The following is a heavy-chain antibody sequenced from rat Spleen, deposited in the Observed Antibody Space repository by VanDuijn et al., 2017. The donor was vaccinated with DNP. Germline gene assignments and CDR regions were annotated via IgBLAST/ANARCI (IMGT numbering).Heavy chain of an antibody. V-gene: IGHV5-25*01. Sequence: EVQLVESGGDPVQPGRSLTLSCAASGFTFSNYYMAWVRQAPTKGLEWVASISTGGGNTYYPDSVKGRFTISRDNAKSSLYLQMNSLKSEDTATYYCARHGVGGTTTVYAMDAWGQGTSVTVSS. J-gene: IGHJ4*01. CDR3: ARHGVGGTTTVYAMDA. CDR2: ISTGGGNT. CDR1: GFTFSNYY. D-gene: IGHD1-10*01.